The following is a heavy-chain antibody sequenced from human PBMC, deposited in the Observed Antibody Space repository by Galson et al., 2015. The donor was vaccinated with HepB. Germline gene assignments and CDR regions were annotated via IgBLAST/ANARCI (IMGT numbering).Heavy chain of an antibody. CDR2: FKNDGRST. CDR3: IRDVSYGMDV. V-gene: IGHV3-74*01. J-gene: IGHJ6*02. CDR1: GFTGFPFSRYW. Sequence: SLRLSCAASGFTGFPFSRYWLHWVRQAPGKGLVWVSHFKNDGRSTSYADFVEGRFTISRDNAKNTLYLQMNSLRAECTAVYYCIRDVSYGMDVWGQGTTVTVSS.